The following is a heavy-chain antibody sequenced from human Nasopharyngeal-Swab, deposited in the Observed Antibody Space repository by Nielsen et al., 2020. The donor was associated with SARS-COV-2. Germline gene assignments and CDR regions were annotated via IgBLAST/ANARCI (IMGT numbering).Heavy chain of an antibody. CDR2: IIPIFGTA. J-gene: IGHJ3*02. V-gene: IGHV1-69*01. CDR3: ARKIAAAALAVDAFDI. D-gene: IGHD6-13*01. Sequence: WVRQAPGQGLEWMGGIIPIFGTANYAQKFQGRVTITADESTSTAYMELSSLRSEDTAVYYCARKIAAAALAVDAFDIWGQGTMVTVSS.